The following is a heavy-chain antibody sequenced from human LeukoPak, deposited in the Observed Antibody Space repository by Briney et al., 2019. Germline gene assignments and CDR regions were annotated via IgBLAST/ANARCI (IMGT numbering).Heavy chain of an antibody. Sequence: GASVKVSCKASGGTFSSYAISWVRQAPGQGLECMGRIIPIFGTANYAQKFQGRVTITTDESTSTAYMELSSLRSEDTAVYYCARPSVVVAASGAFDIWGQGTMVTVSS. V-gene: IGHV1-69*05. CDR3: ARPSVVVAASGAFDI. J-gene: IGHJ3*02. D-gene: IGHD2-15*01. CDR1: GGTFSSYA. CDR2: IIPIFGTA.